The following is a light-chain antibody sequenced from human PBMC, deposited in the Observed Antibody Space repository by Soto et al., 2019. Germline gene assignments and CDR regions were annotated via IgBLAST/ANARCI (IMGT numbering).Light chain of an antibody. CDR2: DAS. V-gene: IGKV3-11*01. Sequence: EIVLTQSPVTLSLSPGERATLSCRASQSVGSYFAWYQQKPGQAPRLLIYDASSRATGIPARFSGSGSGKDLNLTISSLEPEDFAVYYCQQRSDWPSTFGGGTRVEIK. CDR3: QQRSDWPST. CDR1: QSVGSY. J-gene: IGKJ4*01.